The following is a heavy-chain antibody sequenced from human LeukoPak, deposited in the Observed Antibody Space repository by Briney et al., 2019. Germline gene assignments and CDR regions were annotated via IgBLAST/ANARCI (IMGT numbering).Heavy chain of an antibody. J-gene: IGHJ6*02. Sequence: ASVKVSCKASGHSFTSCDINWVREATGQGLEWMGCMNPNSGNTGYAQKFQGRVTMTRNTSISTAYMELSSLRSEDTAVYYCARSPKYYYDSSGYYGMDVWGQGTTVTVSS. CDR2: MNPNSGNT. CDR3: ARSPKYYYDSSGYYGMDV. D-gene: IGHD3-22*01. CDR1: GHSFTSCD. V-gene: IGHV1-8*01.